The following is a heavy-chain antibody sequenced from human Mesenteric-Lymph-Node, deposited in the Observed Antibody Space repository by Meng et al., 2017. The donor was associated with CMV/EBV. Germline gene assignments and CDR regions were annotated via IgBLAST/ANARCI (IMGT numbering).Heavy chain of an antibody. V-gene: IGHV1-69*01. D-gene: IGHD6-13*01. CDR3: ASEGSLSKADYFDY. Sequence: SGGTVSSYAISWVRQAPGQGLEWMGGIIPIFGTANYAQKFQGRVTITADESTSTAYMELSSLRSEDTAVYYCASEGSLSKADYFDYWGQGTLVTVSS. CDR1: GGTVSSYA. J-gene: IGHJ4*02. CDR2: IIPIFGTA.